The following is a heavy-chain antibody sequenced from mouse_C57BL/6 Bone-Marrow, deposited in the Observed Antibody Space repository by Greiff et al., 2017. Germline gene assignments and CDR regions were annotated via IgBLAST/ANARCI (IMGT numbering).Heavy chain of an antibody. D-gene: IGHD2-12*01. CDR1: GFTFSDYG. J-gene: IGHJ3*01. Sequence: DVKLVESGGGLVKPGGSLKLSCAASGFTFSDYGMHWVRQAPEKGLEWVAYISSGSSTIYYAVTVKGRFTISGDNAKNTLFRQMTSLRSEDTAMYYCARGDYNYGGAWFAYGGQGTLVTVSA. CDR2: ISSGSSTI. CDR3: ARGDYNYGGAWFAY. V-gene: IGHV5-17*01.